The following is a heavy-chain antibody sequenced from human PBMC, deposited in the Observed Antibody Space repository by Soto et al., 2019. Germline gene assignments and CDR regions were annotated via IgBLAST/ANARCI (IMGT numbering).Heavy chain of an antibody. J-gene: IGHJ4*02. CDR2: INHSGST. CDR1: GGSFSGYY. CDR3: ARVRAEDDFWSGFKYSFDY. V-gene: IGHV4-34*01. D-gene: IGHD3-3*01. Sequence: SETLSLTCAVYGGSFSGYYWSWIRQPPGKGLEWIGEINHSGSTNYNPSLKSRVTISVDTSKNQFSLKLSSVTAADTAVYYCARVRAEDDFWSGFKYSFDYWGQGTLVTVSS.